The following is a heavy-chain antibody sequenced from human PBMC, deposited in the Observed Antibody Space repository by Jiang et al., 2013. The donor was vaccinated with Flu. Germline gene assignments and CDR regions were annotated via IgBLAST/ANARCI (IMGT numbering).Heavy chain of an antibody. CDR1: GYTFTGYY. CDR2: INPNSGDT. CDR3: ARTWFGEFYGMDV. Sequence: EVKKPGASVKVSCKASGYTFTGYYMHWVRQAPGQGLEWMGWINPNSGDTNYAQKFQGRVTMTRDTSISTAYMELSRLRSDDTAVYYCARTWFGEFYGMDVWGQGTTVTVSS. J-gene: IGHJ6*02. D-gene: IGHD3-10*01. V-gene: IGHV1-2*02.